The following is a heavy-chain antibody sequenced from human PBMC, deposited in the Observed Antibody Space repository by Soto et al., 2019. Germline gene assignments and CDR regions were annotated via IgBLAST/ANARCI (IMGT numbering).Heavy chain of an antibody. D-gene: IGHD5-12*01. V-gene: IGHV3-48*02. Sequence: EVQLVESGGGLVQPGGSLRLSCAASGFTFSSYSMNWVRQAPGKGLEWVSYISSGSSTIYYADSVKGRFTISRDNAKNSLYLQMNNLRDEDMAVYYCARGAGSGYAELEFDYWGQGTLVTVSS. CDR1: GFTFSSYS. CDR3: ARGAGSGYAELEFDY. CDR2: ISSGSSTI. J-gene: IGHJ4*02.